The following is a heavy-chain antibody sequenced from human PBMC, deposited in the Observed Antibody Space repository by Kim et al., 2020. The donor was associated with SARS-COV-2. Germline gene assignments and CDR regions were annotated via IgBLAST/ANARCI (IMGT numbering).Heavy chain of an antibody. V-gene: IGHV3-30*03. CDR3: ATGVTMVRGAVAFDI. J-gene: IGHJ3*02. Sequence: DCVKGRFTISRDNSKNALYLQMNSLRAEDTAVYYCATGVTMVRGAVAFDIWGQGTMVTVSS. D-gene: IGHD3-10*01.